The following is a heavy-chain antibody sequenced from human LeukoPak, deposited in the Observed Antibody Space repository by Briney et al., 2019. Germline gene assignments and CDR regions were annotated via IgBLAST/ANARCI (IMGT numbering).Heavy chain of an antibody. Sequence: VASVKVSCKASGSTFSRNSISWVRQVPGQGLEWMGRFIPMVGVAAYAQKFQGRITITEDRSTNTAFMELRSLRSEDTAVYYCARVQAVGVPVAIDAYYSYGMDVWGQGTAVTVSS. D-gene: IGHD2-2*02. CDR1: GSTFSRNS. V-gene: IGHV1-69*04. CDR3: ARVQAVGVPVAIDAYYSYGMDV. CDR2: FIPMVGVA. J-gene: IGHJ6*02.